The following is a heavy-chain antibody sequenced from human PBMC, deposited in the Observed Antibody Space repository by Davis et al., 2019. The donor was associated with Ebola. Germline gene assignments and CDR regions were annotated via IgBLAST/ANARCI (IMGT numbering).Heavy chain of an antibody. J-gene: IGHJ3*02. CDR2: ISWNSGSI. D-gene: IGHD3-10*01. V-gene: IGHV3-9*01. Sequence: SLKISCAASGFTFDDYAMHWVRQAPGKGLEWVSGISWNSGSIGYADSVKGRFTISRDNAKNSLYLQMNSLTAEDTAVYYCARERGPYILGWFEPFDIWGQGTRVTVSS. CDR3: ARERGPYILGWFEPFDI. CDR1: GFTFDDYA.